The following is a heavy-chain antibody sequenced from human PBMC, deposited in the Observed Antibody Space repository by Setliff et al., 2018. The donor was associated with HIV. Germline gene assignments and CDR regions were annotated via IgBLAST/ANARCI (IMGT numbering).Heavy chain of an antibody. J-gene: IGHJ5*02. Sequence: PSETLSLTCTVSGDSISSGGYYWSWIRQHPGKGLEWNGYIYYSGTTYYNLSIKSRVTISVATSKNQFTLKLSSVTSADLAVYFCSRGTRSSVNWFDPLGQGTLVTVSS. CDR1: GDSISSGGYY. CDR2: IYYSGTT. V-gene: IGHV4-31*03. CDR3: SRGTRSSVNWFDP. D-gene: IGHD2-2*01.